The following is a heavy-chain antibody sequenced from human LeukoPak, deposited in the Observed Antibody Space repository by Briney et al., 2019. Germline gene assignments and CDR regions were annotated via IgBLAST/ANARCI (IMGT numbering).Heavy chain of an antibody. J-gene: IGHJ3*02. Sequence: GGSLRLSCAASGFTFSSYWMSWVRQAPGKGLEWVANIKQDGSEKYYVDSVKGRFTISRDNAKNSLYLQMNSLRAEDTAVYYCARDWGDIVAVPAARTRVEILDAFDIWGQGTMVTVSS. V-gene: IGHV3-7*01. CDR2: IKQDGSEK. CDR1: GFTFSSYW. D-gene: IGHD2-2*01. CDR3: ARDWGDIVAVPAARTRVEILDAFDI.